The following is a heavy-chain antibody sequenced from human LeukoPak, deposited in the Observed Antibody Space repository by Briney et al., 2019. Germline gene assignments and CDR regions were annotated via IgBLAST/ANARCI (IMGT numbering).Heavy chain of an antibody. CDR2: IYPGDSDT. CDR1: GYSFTSYC. CDR3: ARRQLWARGAFDI. D-gene: IGHD5-18*01. V-gene: IGHV5-51*01. Sequence: GESLKISCKGSGYSFTSYCIGWVRQMPGKGLEWMGIIYPGDSDTRYSPSFQGQVTISADKSISTAYLQWSSLKASDTAMYYCARRQLWARGAFDIWGQGSMVTVSS. J-gene: IGHJ3*02.